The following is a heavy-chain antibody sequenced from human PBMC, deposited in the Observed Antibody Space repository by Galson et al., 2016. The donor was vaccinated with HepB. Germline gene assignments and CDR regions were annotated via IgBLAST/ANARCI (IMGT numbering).Heavy chain of an antibody. CDR1: GFRFSDYY. D-gene: IGHD3-10*01. CDR3: GRFPYGPIDY. J-gene: IGHJ4*02. CDR2: IGYGDTDT. V-gene: IGHV3-11*06. Sequence: SLRLFCAASGFRFSDYYMTWIRQPPGKGLEWISDIGYGDTDTRYADSVKGRFTISRDNANNSLYLQMNSLTVDDTAMYYCGRFPYGPIDYWGQGALVAVSS.